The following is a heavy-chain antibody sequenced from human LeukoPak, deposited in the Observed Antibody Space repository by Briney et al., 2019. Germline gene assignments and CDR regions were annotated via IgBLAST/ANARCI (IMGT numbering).Heavy chain of an antibody. D-gene: IGHD1-26*01. V-gene: IGHV1-2*02. J-gene: IGHJ1*01. CDR3: ASVGRELLSYFQY. Sequence: GASEKVSCKASGYIFTNYGITWVRQAPGQGLEWMGWINPNSGGTNYAQKFLGRVTMTRDTSISTAYMELSRLRSDDTAVYYCASVGRELLSYFQYWGQGTLVTVSS. CDR1: GYIFTNYG. CDR2: INPNSGGT.